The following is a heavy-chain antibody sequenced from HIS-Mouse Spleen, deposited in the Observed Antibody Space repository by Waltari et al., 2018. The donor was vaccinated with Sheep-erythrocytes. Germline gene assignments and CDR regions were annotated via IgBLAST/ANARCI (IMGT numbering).Heavy chain of an antibody. CDR3: ARDSMGHDAFDI. CDR2: ISSSSSYI. V-gene: IGHV3-21*01. Sequence: EVQLVESGGGLVKPGGSLRLSCAASGVTCGSYSMKWVRQAPGKGLEWVSSISSSSSYIYYADSVKGRFTISRDNAKNSLYLQMNSLRAEDTAVYYCARDSMGHDAFDIWGQGTMVTVSS. D-gene: IGHD3-10*01. CDR1: GVTCGSYS. J-gene: IGHJ3*02.